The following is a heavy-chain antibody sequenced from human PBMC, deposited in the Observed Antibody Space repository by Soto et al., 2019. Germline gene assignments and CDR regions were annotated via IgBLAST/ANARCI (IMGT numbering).Heavy chain of an antibody. J-gene: IGHJ4*02. V-gene: IGHV3-33*01. Sequence: PGGSLRLSCAASGFNFSSYVMHWVRQAPGKGLEWVAVIWYDGGNKYYADSVKGRFTISRDNSKNTLYLQMNSLRAEDTAAYYCARDGQWLPRDGLRSSYYFDYWGQGTLVTVSS. CDR1: GFNFSSYV. CDR3: ARDGQWLPRDGLRSSYYFDY. CDR2: IWYDGGNK. D-gene: IGHD6-19*01.